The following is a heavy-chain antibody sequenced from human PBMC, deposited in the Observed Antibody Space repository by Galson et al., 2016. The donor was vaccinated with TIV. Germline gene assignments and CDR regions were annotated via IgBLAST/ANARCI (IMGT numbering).Heavy chain of an antibody. CDR2: IDTRDSYT. J-gene: IGHJ5*02. CDR1: GYSFTNYW. V-gene: IGHV5-10-1*01. Sequence: QSGAEVKKPGESLRISCKTSGYSFTNYWITWVRQMPGKGLEWMGRIDTRDSYTNYSPTFEGHVTISADKSISTAYLEWPSLKASDSAIYYCARSVSAGSGWVDPWGQGTLVTV. CDR3: ARSVSAGSGWVDP. D-gene: IGHD2-8*01.